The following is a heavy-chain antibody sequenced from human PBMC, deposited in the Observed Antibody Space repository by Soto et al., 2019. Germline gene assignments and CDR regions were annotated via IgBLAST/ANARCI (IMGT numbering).Heavy chain of an antibody. CDR3: ARGSYYYDSSGSETIDY. D-gene: IGHD3-22*01. J-gene: IGHJ4*02. CDR2: INPNSGGT. CDR1: GCTFTGYY. V-gene: IGHV1-2*04. Sequence: ASVKVSCKASGCTFTGYYMHWVRQAPGQGLEWMGWINPNSGGTNYAQKFQGWVTMTRDTSISTAYMELSRLRSDDTAVYYCARGSYYYDSSGSETIDYWGQGTLVTVSS.